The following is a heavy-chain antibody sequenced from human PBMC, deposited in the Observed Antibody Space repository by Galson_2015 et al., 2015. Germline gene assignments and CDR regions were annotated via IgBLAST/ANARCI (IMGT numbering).Heavy chain of an antibody. CDR3: AKDYYDSSGYYYRESYFDY. D-gene: IGHD3-22*01. CDR2: ISYDGSNK. Sequence: PRLSCAASGFTFSSYGMHWVRQAPGKGLEWVAVISYDGSNKYYADSVKGRFTISRDNSKNTLYLQMNSLRAEDTAVYYCAKDYYDSSGYYYRESYFDYWGQGTLVTVSS. J-gene: IGHJ4*02. V-gene: IGHV3-30*18. CDR1: GFTFSSYG.